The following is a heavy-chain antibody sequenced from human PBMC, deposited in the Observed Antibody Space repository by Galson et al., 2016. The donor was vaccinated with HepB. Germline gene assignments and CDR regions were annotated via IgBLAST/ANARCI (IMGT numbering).Heavy chain of an antibody. CDR3: ARGLYYNSSVL. Sequence: SLRLSCAASGFTFSKFSMDWVRQAPGKGLEWLSHIGSSGSPIYYADSVKGRFTISRDNARDSVWLQMNSLRDDDAAVYYCARGLYYNSSVLWGQGTMVTVSS. CDR1: GFTFSKFS. V-gene: IGHV3-48*02. J-gene: IGHJ3*01. CDR2: IGSSGSPI. D-gene: IGHD3-3*01.